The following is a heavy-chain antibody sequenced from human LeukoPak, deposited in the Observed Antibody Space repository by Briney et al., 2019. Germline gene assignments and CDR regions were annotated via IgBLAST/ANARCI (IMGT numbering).Heavy chain of an antibody. D-gene: IGHD3-10*01. V-gene: IGHV3-48*03. CDR2: ISSGGGGI. CDR3: GRDRGFGQADV. J-gene: IGHJ6*04. Sequence: GGSLRLSCAASGFTFSSYEMNWVRQAPGKGLEWVSYISSGGGGIFYADSVKGRFTISRDNAKNSLYLQMNSLRAEDTAVYYCGRDRGFGQADVWGKGTTVTVSS. CDR1: GFTFSSYE.